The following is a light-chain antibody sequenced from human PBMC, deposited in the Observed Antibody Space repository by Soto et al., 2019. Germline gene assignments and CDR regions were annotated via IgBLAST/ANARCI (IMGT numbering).Light chain of an antibody. CDR3: QSYDSSLSGYV. CDR1: SSNIGAGYD. CDR2: GDS. Sequence: QSVLTQPPSVSGAPGQRVTISCTGSSSNIGAGYDVHWYQQLPGTVPKLLIYGDSDRPSGVPDRLSGSKSGTSASLAITGLQAEDEADYYCQSYDSSLSGYVFGTGTKVTVL. V-gene: IGLV1-40*01. J-gene: IGLJ1*01.